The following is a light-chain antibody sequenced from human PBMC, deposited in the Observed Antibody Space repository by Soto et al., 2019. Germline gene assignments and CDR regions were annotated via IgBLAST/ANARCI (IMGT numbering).Light chain of an antibody. CDR3: QQRSNWPLT. J-gene: IGKJ4*01. Sequence: EIVFTQSAATLSLSPVERATLSCRASQSVSSYLACYQQKPGQAPRLLIYDASNRATGIPARFSGSGSGTDFTLTISSLEPEDFAVYYCQQRSNWPLTFGGGTKVDTK. CDR1: QSVSSY. V-gene: IGKV3-11*01. CDR2: DAS.